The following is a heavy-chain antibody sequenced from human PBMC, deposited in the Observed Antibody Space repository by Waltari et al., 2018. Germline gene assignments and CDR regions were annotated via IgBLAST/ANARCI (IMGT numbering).Heavy chain of an antibody. D-gene: IGHD3-10*01. V-gene: IGHV4-38-2*02. Sequence: QVQLQASGPGLVKPSATLSLTCTVSGYSISSGYYWAWILQPPGKGLEWIGSLYHSGSTYSTPSLKRRVNISVDTSKNQFSLKLSSVTAADTAVYYCASYFARVYWGQGTLVTVSS. CDR3: ASYFARVY. J-gene: IGHJ4*02. CDR1: GYSISSGYY. CDR2: LYHSGST.